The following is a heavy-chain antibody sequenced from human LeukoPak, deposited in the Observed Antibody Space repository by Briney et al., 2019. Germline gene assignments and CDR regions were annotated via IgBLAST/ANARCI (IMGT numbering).Heavy chain of an antibody. CDR1: GGTFNSYA. D-gene: IGHD4-17*01. CDR2: SIPMFGTT. J-gene: IGHJ3*02. V-gene: IGHV1-69*13. CDR3: ARGITVTTAVLVPNDAFDI. Sequence: ASVKVSYKASGGTFNSYAINWVRQAPGQGLEWMGGSIPMFGTTNFAPEFQGRVTITADEFTNTAYMELTSLKSEDTAVYYCARGITVTTAVLVPNDAFDIWGQGTMVTVSS.